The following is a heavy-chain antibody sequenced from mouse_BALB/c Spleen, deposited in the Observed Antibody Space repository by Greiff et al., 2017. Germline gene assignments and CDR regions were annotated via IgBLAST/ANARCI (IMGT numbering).Heavy chain of an antibody. CDR3: NAAYAMDY. Sequence: EVQLQQSGAELVRSGASVKLSCTASGFNIKDYYMHWVKQRPEQGLEWIGWIDPENGDTEYAPKFQGKATMTADTSSNTAYLQLSSLTSEDTAVYYCNAAYAMDYWGQGTSDTVSS. CDR2: IDPENGDT. CDR1: GFNIKDYY. V-gene: IGHV14-4*02. J-gene: IGHJ4*01.